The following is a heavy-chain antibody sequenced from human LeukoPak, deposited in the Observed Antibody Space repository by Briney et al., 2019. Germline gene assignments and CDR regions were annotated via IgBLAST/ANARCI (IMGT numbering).Heavy chain of an antibody. Sequence: PSETLSLTCAVSGYSISSGYYWGWIRQPPGKGLEWIGSIYHSGSTYYNPSLKSRVTISVDTSKNQFSLKLSSVTAADTAVYYCARLGLRSEGWGQGTLVTVPS. D-gene: IGHD5-12*01. CDR1: GYSISSGYY. V-gene: IGHV4-38-2*01. J-gene: IGHJ4*02. CDR2: IYHSGST. CDR3: ARLGLRSEG.